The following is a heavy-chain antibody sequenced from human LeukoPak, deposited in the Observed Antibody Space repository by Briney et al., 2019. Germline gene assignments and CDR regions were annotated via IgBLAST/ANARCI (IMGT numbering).Heavy chain of an antibody. V-gene: IGHV3-23*01. Sequence: GGSLRLSCAASGFTFSSYAMSWVRQAPGKGLEWVSAISGSGGSTYYADSVKGRFTIASDNSKNTLYLQRNSLRAEDTAVYYCAKGPRGGGSCTTYWGQRTLVTVSS. CDR3: AKGPRGGGSCTTY. J-gene: IGHJ4*02. CDR1: GFTFSSYA. CDR2: ISGSGGST. D-gene: IGHD2-15*01.